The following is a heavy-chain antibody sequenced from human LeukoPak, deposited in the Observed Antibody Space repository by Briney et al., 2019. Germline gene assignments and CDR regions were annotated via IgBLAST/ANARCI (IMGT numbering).Heavy chain of an antibody. V-gene: IGHV3-7*02. CDR3: ARGSDCSSTSCYAFDY. Sequence: PGGSLRLSCAASEFPFSSYWMSWVRQAPGKGLEWLADIKEDGSEKYHVDSVKGRFTISRDNSKNTLYLQMNSLRAEDTAVYYCARGSDCSSTSCYAFDYWGQGTLVTVSS. J-gene: IGHJ4*02. CDR2: IKEDGSEK. D-gene: IGHD2-2*01. CDR1: EFPFSSYW.